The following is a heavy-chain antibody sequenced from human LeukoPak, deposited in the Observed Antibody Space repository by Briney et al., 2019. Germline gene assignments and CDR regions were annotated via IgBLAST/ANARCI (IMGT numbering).Heavy chain of an antibody. J-gene: IGHJ4*02. V-gene: IGHV3-23*01. Sequence: GGSLRLSCAASGFTFSSYAMTWVRRAPGKGLEWVSTIEVGGAITHYAASVKGRFTITRDTSKKILYLQMDSLRPEDTAVYYCAKPLGGSYLFDRWGQGTLVTVSS. CDR3: AKPLGGSYLFDR. D-gene: IGHD1-26*01. CDR1: GFTFSSYA. CDR2: IEVGGAIT.